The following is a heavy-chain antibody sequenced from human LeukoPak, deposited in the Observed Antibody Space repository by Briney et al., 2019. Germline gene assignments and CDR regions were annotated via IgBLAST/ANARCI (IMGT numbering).Heavy chain of an antibody. V-gene: IGHV3-66*01. Sequence: GGSLRLSCAASGFTVSSNYMSWVRQAPGKGLEWVSVIYSGGSTYYADSVKGRFTISRDNSKNTLYLQMNSLRAEDTAVYYCARDIGSGGSGSYYPFDYWGQGTLVTVSS. CDR1: GFTVSSNY. D-gene: IGHD3-10*01. CDR3: ARDIGSGGSGSYYPFDY. J-gene: IGHJ4*02. CDR2: IYSGGST.